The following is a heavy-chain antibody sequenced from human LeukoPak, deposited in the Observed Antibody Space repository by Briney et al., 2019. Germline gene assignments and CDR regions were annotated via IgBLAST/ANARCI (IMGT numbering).Heavy chain of an antibody. V-gene: IGHV3-23*01. CDR2: ISGSGGST. D-gene: IGHD2-2*01. J-gene: IGHJ6*02. Sequence: PGGSLRLSCAASGFTFSSYAMSWVRQAPGKGLEWVSAISGSGGSTYYADSVKGRFTISRDNSKNTLYLQMNSLRAEDTAVYYCAKGLLLGYCSSTSCSTHYYYYYGMDGRGQGTTVTVSS. CDR3: AKGLLLGYCSSTSCSTHYYYYYGMDG. CDR1: GFTFSSYA.